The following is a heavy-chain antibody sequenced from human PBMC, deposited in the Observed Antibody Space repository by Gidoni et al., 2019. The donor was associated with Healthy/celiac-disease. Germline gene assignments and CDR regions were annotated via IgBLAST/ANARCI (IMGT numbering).Heavy chain of an antibody. Sequence: QVQLVESGGGVVQPGRSLRLSCAASGFTFSSYGMHWVRQAPGKGLEWVAVISYDGSNKYYADSVKGRFTISRDNSKNTLYLQMNSLRAEDTAVYYCAKGTGDYVFGGWGQGTLVTVSS. CDR3: AKGTGDYVFGG. D-gene: IGHD4-17*01. J-gene: IGHJ4*02. CDR1: GFTFSSYG. CDR2: ISYDGSNK. V-gene: IGHV3-30*18.